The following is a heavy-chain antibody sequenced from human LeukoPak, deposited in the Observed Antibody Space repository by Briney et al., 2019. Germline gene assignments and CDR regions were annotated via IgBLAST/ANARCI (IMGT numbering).Heavy chain of an antibody. Sequence: GGSLRLSCAASGFTFSSYWMHWVRHAPGKGLVWVSRINSHGGTTVYADSVKGRFTISRDNAKNTLYLQMNSLRAEDTAVYYCARFHCSSSSCLEDYWGQGTLVTVSS. CDR1: GFTFSSYW. D-gene: IGHD2-2*01. J-gene: IGHJ4*02. V-gene: IGHV3-74*01. CDR2: INSHGGTT. CDR3: ARFHCSSSSCLEDY.